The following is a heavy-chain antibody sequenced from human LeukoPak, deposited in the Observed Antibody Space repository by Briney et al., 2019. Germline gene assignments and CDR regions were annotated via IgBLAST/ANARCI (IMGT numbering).Heavy chain of an antibody. D-gene: IGHD3-22*01. CDR2: IYYSGST. Sequence: SETLSLTCTVSGGSITGNYWSWSRQPPGKGLEWIGYIYYSGSTNYNPSLKSRGTISVATSKNQFSLKLSSVTAADTAVYYCARHSRPDYYDSSGYFRYYFDYWGQGTLVTVSS. CDR1: GGSITGNY. V-gene: IGHV4-59*08. J-gene: IGHJ4*02. CDR3: ARHSRPDYYDSSGYFRYYFDY.